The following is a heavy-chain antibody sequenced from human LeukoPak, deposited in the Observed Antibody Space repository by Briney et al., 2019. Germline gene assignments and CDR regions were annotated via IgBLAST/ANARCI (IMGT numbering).Heavy chain of an antibody. Sequence: ASVKVSCKASGFTFTSSAMQWVRQARGQRLEWIGWIVVGSGNTNYAQKFQERVTITRDMSTSTAYMELSSLRSEDTAVYYCAADPDLGYCSGGSCYPRPDDAFDIWGQGTMVTVSS. CDR1: GFTFTSSA. J-gene: IGHJ3*02. V-gene: IGHV1-58*02. CDR2: IVVGSGNT. CDR3: AADPDLGYCSGGSCYPRPDDAFDI. D-gene: IGHD2-15*01.